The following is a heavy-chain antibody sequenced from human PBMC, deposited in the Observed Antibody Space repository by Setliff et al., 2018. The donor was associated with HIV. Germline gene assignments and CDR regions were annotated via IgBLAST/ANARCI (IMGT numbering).Heavy chain of an antibody. J-gene: IGHJ4*02. CDR3: ARDHHMGYFDF. CDR1: GATFISNT. V-gene: IGHV1-69*04. CDR2: IIPLLGVP. D-gene: IGHD3-16*01. Sequence: GASVKVSCKASGATFISNTFSWVRQAPGQELEWMGRIIPLLGVPNYAQKFQGRVTMTADKSTSTAYMELTSLRSDDTAVYYCARDHHMGYFDFWGQGALVTVSS.